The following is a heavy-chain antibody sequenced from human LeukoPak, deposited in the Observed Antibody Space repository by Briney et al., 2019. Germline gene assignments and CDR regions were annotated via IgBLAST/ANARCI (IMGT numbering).Heavy chain of an antibody. J-gene: IGHJ6*03. CDR3: ARNERSLFGEFYYYYMDV. V-gene: IGHV4-4*07. D-gene: IGHD3-10*02. Sequence: SETLSLTCTVPGGSISSYYWSWIRQPAGKGLEWIGRIYTSGSTNYNPSLKSRVTMSVDTSKNQFSLKLSSVTAADTAVYYCARNERSLFGEFYYYYMDVWGKGTTVTVSS. CDR2: IYTSGST. CDR1: GGSISSYY.